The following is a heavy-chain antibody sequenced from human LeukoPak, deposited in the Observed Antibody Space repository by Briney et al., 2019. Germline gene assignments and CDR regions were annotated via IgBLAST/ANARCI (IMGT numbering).Heavy chain of an antibody. J-gene: IGHJ5*02. D-gene: IGHD6-13*01. Sequence: GASVKVSCKTSGYTFTSYDINWVRQATGQGLEWMGWMNPNSGNTGYAQKFQGRVTITRNTSISTAYMELSSLRSEDTAVYYCARGLVLNWFDPWGQGTLVTVSS. CDR1: GYTFTSYD. V-gene: IGHV1-8*01. CDR2: MNPNSGNT. CDR3: ARGLVLNWFDP.